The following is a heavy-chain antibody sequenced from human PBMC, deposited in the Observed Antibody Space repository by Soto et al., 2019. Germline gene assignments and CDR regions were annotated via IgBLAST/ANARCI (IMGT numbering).Heavy chain of an antibody. CDR3: AKDFGDIVVVVLAPYGMDV. V-gene: IGHV3-23*01. CDR1: GFTFTNYA. J-gene: IGHJ6*02. D-gene: IGHD2-15*01. Sequence: PGGSLRLSCAASGFTFTNYAMNWVRQAPGKGLEWVSVISGSGESTYYADSVKGRFTISRDNSKNTLYLQMNSVRAEDTAVYFCAKDFGDIVVVVLAPYGMDVWGLGTTVTVSS. CDR2: ISGSGEST.